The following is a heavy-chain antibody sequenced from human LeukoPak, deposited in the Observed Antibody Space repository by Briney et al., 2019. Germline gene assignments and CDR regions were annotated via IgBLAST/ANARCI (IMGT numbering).Heavy chain of an antibody. V-gene: IGHV4-39*01. Sequence: SETLSLTCTVSGGSIRSSYYYWGWIRQPPGTGLEWIGSIYDSGSTYYNPSLKSRVTISVDTSKNQFSLKLKSVTAADMAVYYCARHYGPWGQETLVTVSS. D-gene: IGHD3-10*01. CDR1: GGSIRSSYYY. J-gene: IGHJ5*02. CDR3: ARHYGP. CDR2: IYDSGST.